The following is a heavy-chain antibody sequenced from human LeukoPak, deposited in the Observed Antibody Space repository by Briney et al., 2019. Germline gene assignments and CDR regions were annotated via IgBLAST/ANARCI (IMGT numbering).Heavy chain of an antibody. CDR3: ATRLAVAGRSAQIYYYYYYMDV. Sequence: SETLSLTCTVSGGSISSSSYYWGWIRQPPGKGLEWIGSIYYSGSTYYNPSLKSRVTISVDTSKNQFSLKLSSVTAADTAVYYCATRLAVAGRSAQIYYYYYYMDVWGKGTTVTISS. D-gene: IGHD6-19*01. V-gene: IGHV4-39*01. J-gene: IGHJ6*03. CDR2: IYYSGST. CDR1: GGSISSSSYY.